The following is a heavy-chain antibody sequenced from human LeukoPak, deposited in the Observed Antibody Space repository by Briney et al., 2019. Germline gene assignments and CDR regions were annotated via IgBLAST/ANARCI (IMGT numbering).Heavy chain of an antibody. D-gene: IGHD6-19*01. CDR1: GFTFSSYA. Sequence: GGSLRLSCAASGFTFSSYAMSWVRQAPGKGLEWVSAISGGGGSTYYADSVKGRFTISRDNSKNTLYLQMNSLRAEDTAVYYCAKDFEGQWLVFIFDYWGQGTLVTVSS. CDR3: AKDFEGQWLVFIFDY. V-gene: IGHV3-23*01. J-gene: IGHJ4*02. CDR2: ISGGGGST.